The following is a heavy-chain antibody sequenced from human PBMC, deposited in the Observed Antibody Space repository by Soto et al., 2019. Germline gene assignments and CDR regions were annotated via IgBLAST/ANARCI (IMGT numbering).Heavy chain of an antibody. CDR2: IRGSGGST. V-gene: IGHV3-23*01. D-gene: IGHD1-26*01. J-gene: IGHJ6*02. Sequence: PGGSLRLSCAASGFTFSSYAMSWVRQAPGKGLEWVSAIRGSGGSTYNADSVQGRFTISRDNSKNTLYLQTNSLRAEDTAVYYCASDLVGASDSYGLDVWGQGTPVTVSS. CDR3: ASDLVGASDSYGLDV. CDR1: GFTFSSYA.